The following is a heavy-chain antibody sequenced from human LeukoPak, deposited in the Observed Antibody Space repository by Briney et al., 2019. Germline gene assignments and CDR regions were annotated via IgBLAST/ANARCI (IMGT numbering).Heavy chain of an antibody. Sequence: PGGSLRLSCAASGFTFSTYAMNWVRQAPGKGLEWVSSLSSSSTYIYYADSVKGRFTISRDNAKNSLYLQVNSLRAEDTAVYYCARENYHETSGLDYWAREPWSPSPQ. CDR3: ARENYHETSGLDY. CDR2: LSSSSTYI. D-gene: IGHD3-22*01. CDR1: GFTFSTYA. V-gene: IGHV3-21*01. J-gene: IGHJ4*02.